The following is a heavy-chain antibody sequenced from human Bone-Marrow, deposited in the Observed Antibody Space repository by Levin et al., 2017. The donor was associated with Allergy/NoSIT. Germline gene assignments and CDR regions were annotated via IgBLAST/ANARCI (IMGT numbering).Heavy chain of an antibody. J-gene: IGHJ4*01. CDR3: ARGSVTGHYFDY. D-gene: IGHD6-19*01. V-gene: IGHV1-2*02. CDR1: GYTFGDYY. Sequence: ASVKVSCKVSGYTFGDYYLHWARQVPGQGLEWMGWLDPNLGDTNYAQNFQGRVSLTGDTSINTAYMELNSLTSDDTAVYYCARGSVTGHYFDYWGHETPVTVSS. CDR2: LDPNLGDT.